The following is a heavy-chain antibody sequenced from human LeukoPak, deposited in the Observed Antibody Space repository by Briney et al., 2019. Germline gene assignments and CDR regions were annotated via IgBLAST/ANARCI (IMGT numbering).Heavy chain of an antibody. V-gene: IGHV1-18*01. CDR1: GYTFTSYG. CDR3: ARALDRPTSLGY. D-gene: IGHD3/OR15-3a*01. Sequence: ASVKVSCKASGYTFTSYGISWVRQAPGQGLEWMGWISAYNGNTNYAQKLQGRVTMTTDTSTSTAYMELSSLRSEDTAVYYCARALDRPTSLGYWGQGTLVTVSS. CDR2: ISAYNGNT. J-gene: IGHJ4*02.